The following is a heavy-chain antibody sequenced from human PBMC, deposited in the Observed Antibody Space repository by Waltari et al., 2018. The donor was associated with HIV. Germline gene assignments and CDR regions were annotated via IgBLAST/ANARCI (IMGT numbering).Heavy chain of an antibody. V-gene: IGHV3-21*01. CDR2: ISSSHTQM. J-gene: IGHJ4*02. CDR3: VRGAGRDLRLFGGDF. D-gene: IGHD3-16*01. Sequence: EVHLLASGGGLVKPGGSLRLSCEVPGFTFSNFSMNWVRQAPGKGWGCVLAISSSHTQMSYVDSVKGRFTNFRENCKKSMYLQMNSLRDEDTVVYYCVRGAGRDLRLFGGDFWGQGTLVTVSS. CDR1: GFTFSNFS.